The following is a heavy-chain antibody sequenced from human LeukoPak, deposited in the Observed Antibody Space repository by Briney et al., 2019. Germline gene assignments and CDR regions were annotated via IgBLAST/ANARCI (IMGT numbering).Heavy chain of an antibody. J-gene: IGHJ4*02. Sequence: ASVKVSCKASGYTFTGYYMHWVRQAPGQGLEWMGWINPSGGSTSYAQKFQGRVTMTTDTSTCTAYMELRSLRSDDTAVYYCARGRAVLRYFDWLWDYWGQGTLVTVSS. V-gene: IGHV1-46*01. CDR1: GYTFTGYY. CDR3: ARGRAVLRYFDWLWDY. CDR2: INPSGGST. D-gene: IGHD3-9*01.